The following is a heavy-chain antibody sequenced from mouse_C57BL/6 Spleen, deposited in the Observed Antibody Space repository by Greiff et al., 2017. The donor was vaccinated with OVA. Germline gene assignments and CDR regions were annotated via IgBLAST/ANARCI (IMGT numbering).Heavy chain of an antibody. CDR3: AREGITTVVAQDYFDY. Sequence: VQLQQSGAELARPGASVKLSCKASGYTFTSYGISWVKQRTGQGLEWIGEIYPRSGNTYYNEKFTGKATLTADKSSSTAYMELRSLTSEDSAVYFCAREGITTVVAQDYFDYWGQGTTLTVSS. CDR1: GYTFTSYG. V-gene: IGHV1-81*01. D-gene: IGHD1-1*01. J-gene: IGHJ2*01. CDR2: IYPRSGNT.